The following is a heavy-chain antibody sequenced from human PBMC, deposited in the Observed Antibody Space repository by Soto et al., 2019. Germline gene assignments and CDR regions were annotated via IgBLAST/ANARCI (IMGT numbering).Heavy chain of an antibody. Sequence: ASVKVSCKASGYTFTGYYMHWVRQAPGQGLEWMGWINPNSGGTNYAQKFQGWVTMTRDTSISTAYMELSRLRSDDTAVYYCARERGYSGYVDWCQGTLVTVSS. V-gene: IGHV1-2*04. CDR1: GYTFTGYY. J-gene: IGHJ4*02. CDR3: ARERGYSGYVD. D-gene: IGHD5-12*01. CDR2: INPNSGGT.